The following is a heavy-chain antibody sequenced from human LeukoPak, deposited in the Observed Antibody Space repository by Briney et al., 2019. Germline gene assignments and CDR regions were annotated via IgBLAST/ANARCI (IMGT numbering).Heavy chain of an antibody. J-gene: IGHJ4*02. CDR2: ITPMFGTA. CDR1: GGTFSRYA. CDR3: ARDASIYDNSAYYYLW. V-gene: IGHV1-69*13. Sequence: SVKVSCKASGGTFSRYAISWVRQAPGQGLEWMGGITPMFGTANYVQKFQGRVTITAHESSSTAYMELSSLRSEDTAVYYCARDASIYDNSAYYYLWWGQGTLVTVSS. D-gene: IGHD3-22*01.